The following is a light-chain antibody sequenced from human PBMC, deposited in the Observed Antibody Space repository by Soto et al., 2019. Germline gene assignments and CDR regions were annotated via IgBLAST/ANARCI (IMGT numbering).Light chain of an antibody. Sequence: DIEMTQSPSSLSASVEERDTITCRASRSIDKYLNWYQHKPGKAPYLLIYAASHLRSGVPTRFSGSGTGTSFTLTIRSLQYEDRATYYCQQSYSSPGTFGRGTKVELK. CDR2: AAS. V-gene: IGKV1-39*01. J-gene: IGKJ1*01. CDR3: QQSYSSPGT. CDR1: RSIDKY.